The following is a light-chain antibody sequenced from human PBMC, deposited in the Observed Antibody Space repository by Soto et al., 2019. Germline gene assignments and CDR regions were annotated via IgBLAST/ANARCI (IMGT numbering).Light chain of an antibody. CDR1: QTISNY. J-gene: IGKJ4*01. CDR2: AAS. CDR3: QQSYTTPLT. V-gene: IGKV1-39*01. Sequence: DIHMTQSPSSLSAFVGDRVTITCRAGQTISNYVNWYQQKPGKAPKVLIYAASTLQSGVPSRFSGSASGTDFTLTISSLQPEDFATYFCQQSYTTPLTFGGGTKVDI.